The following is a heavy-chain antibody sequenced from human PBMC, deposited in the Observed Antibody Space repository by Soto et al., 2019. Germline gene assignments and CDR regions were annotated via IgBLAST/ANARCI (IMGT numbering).Heavy chain of an antibody. D-gene: IGHD3-22*01. CDR1: GWSFSCYY. J-gene: IGHJ4*02. Sequence: PSETLSLTCSVYGWSFSCYYWSWIRQPPGKGLEWIGEINHSGSTNNNPSTKSRVTISVDTSKNQFSLKLSSVTAADTAVYYCARVWGDSSGYYFDYWGQGTLVTVSS. CDR2: INHSGST. V-gene: IGHV4-34*01. CDR3: ARVWGDSSGYYFDY.